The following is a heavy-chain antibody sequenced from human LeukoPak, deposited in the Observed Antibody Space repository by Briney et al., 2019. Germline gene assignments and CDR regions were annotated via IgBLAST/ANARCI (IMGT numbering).Heavy chain of an antibody. Sequence: GASVKVSCKASGYTFTSYGISWVRQAPGQGLEWMGWISAYNGNTNYAQKLQGRVTTTTDTSTSTAYMELRSLRSDDTAVYYCARDRGVVVVAATYYYYGMDVWGQGTTVTASS. CDR2: ISAYNGNT. CDR1: GYTFTSYG. CDR3: ARDRGVVVVAATYYYYGMDV. V-gene: IGHV1-18*01. D-gene: IGHD2-15*01. J-gene: IGHJ6*02.